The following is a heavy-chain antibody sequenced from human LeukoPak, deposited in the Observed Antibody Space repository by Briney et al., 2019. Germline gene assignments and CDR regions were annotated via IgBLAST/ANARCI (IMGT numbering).Heavy chain of an antibody. CDR3: AREVEGYSSH. CDR2: ISYDGSNK. Sequence: GGSLRLSCAASGFTFSSYAMHWVRQAPGKGLEWVAVISYDGSNKYYADSVKGRFTISRDNSKNTLYLQMNSLRAEDTAVYYCAREVEGYSSHWGQGTLVTVSS. V-gene: IGHV3-30-3*01. D-gene: IGHD6-13*01. J-gene: IGHJ4*02. CDR1: GFTFSSYA.